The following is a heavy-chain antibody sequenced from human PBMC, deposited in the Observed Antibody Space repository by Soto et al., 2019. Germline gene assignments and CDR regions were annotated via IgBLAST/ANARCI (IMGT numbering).Heavy chain of an antibody. CDR1: GGSISSYY. CDR3: AGLYPYESSGYHLNY. CDR2: IYYLGNT. D-gene: IGHD3-22*01. Sequence: SETLSLTCTVSGGSISSYYWSWIRQPPGKGLEWVGSIYYLGNTNYNPSLRSRVTISVDTSKNQFSLKLRSVTAADTAVFYCAGLYPYESSGYHLNYWGQGALVTVSS. J-gene: IGHJ4*02. V-gene: IGHV4-59*08.